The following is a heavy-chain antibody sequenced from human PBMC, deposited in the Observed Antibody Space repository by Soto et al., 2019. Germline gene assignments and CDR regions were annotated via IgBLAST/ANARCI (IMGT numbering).Heavy chain of an antibody. CDR2: INHSGST. CDR3: ARKMFRGVILTPFFY. J-gene: IGHJ4*02. CDR1: GGSFSGYF. Sequence: SETLSLTCAVYGGSFSGYFWSWIRQPPGKGLEWIGEINHSGSTNYNPSLKSRVTISVDTSKYQFSLKLSSVTAADTAVYYCARKMFRGVILTPFFYWGQGTLVTVSS. V-gene: IGHV4-34*01. D-gene: IGHD3-10*01.